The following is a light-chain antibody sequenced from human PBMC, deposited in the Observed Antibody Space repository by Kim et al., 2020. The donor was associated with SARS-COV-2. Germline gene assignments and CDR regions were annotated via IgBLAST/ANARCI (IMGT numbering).Light chain of an antibody. V-gene: IGLV2-14*03. CDR1: SSDVGGHNF. CDR3: SSYTDSSTVI. Sequence: GQPSTSSCTGSSSDVGGHNFVSWYQQHPGNAPILVIYDVSIRPSGVSYRFSGSKSGNTASLTIAGLQADDEADYYCSSYTDSSTVIFGGGTQLTVL. CDR2: DVS. J-gene: IGLJ2*01.